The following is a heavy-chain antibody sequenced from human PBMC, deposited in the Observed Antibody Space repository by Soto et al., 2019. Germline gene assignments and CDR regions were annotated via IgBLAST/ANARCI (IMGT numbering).Heavy chain of an antibody. CDR2: ISDSGDST. Sequence: EVQLLESGGGLVQPGGSLRLSCAASGFTFSSCDLSWVRQAPGKGLEWVSAISDSGDSTWHADSVKGRFTISRDNSKNPLDLKMDGLRAEDTAGAYWAKGRGGGFDYWGQGTLVTVSS. V-gene: IGHV3-23*01. CDR3: AKGRGGGFDY. J-gene: IGHJ4*02. CDR1: GFTFSSCD. D-gene: IGHD3-10*01.